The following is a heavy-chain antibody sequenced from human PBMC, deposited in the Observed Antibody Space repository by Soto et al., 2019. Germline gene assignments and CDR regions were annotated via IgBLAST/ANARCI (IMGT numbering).Heavy chain of an antibody. Sequence: EVQLVESGGGLVQPGGSLRLSCAASGFTFSSQWMYWVRQSPGKGPVWVSYINSDGSRIAYADSVKGRFTISRDNAKNTLYLQMNSLRVRDTAVYYCVRDIRWGRGTLVTVSS. J-gene: IGHJ4*02. CDR3: VRDIR. CDR1: GFTFSSQW. CDR2: INSDGSRI. V-gene: IGHV3-74*03.